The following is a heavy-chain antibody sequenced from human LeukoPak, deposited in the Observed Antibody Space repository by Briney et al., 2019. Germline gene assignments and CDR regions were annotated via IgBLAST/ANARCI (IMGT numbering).Heavy chain of an antibody. D-gene: IGHD6-13*01. Sequence: PSETLSLTCAVYGGSFSGYYWSWIRQPPGKGLEWIGEINHSGSTNYNPSLKSRVTISVDTSKNQFSLKLSSVTAADTAVYYCARGPYSSSWYYSEGHDYWGQGTLVAVSS. J-gene: IGHJ4*02. CDR3: ARGPYSSSWYYSEGHDY. V-gene: IGHV4-34*01. CDR2: INHSGST. CDR1: GGSFSGYY.